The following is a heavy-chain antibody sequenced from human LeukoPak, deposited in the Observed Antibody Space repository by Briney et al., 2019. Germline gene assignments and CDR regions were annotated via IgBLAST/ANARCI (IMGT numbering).Heavy chain of an antibody. CDR3: VGYSYVINDWSRTGLWAYPTKYYYHMDV. CDR2: INHSGST. Sequence: SETLSLTCAVYGGSFSGYYWSWIRQPPGKGLEWIGEINHSGSTNYNPSLKSRVTISGDTSKNQFSLKLSSVTAADTAVYARVGYSYVINDWSRTGLWAYPTKYYYHMDVWGKGTTVTVSS. D-gene: IGHD5-18*01. J-gene: IGHJ6*03. V-gene: IGHV4-34*01. CDR1: GGSFSGYY.